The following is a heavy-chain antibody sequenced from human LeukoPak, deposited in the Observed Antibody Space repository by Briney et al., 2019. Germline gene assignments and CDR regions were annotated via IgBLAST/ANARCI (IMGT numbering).Heavy chain of an antibody. Sequence: PGGSLRLSCAASGFTFSSYWMHWVRQAPGKGLVWVSRINSDGSSTSYADSVKGRFTISRDNAKNTLYLQMNSLRAEDTAVYYCAREGTVDPYYYYGMDVWGQGTTVTVSS. CDR3: AREGTVDPYYYYGMDV. CDR1: GFTFSSYW. D-gene: IGHD1-1*01. CDR2: INSDGSST. V-gene: IGHV3-74*01. J-gene: IGHJ6*02.